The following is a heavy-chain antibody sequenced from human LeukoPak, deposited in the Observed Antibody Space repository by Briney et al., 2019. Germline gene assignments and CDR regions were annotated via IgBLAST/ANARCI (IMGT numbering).Heavy chain of an antibody. CDR2: ISAYNGNT. CDR3: ASWYYYDSSGYSTDAFDI. V-gene: IGHV1-18*01. J-gene: IGHJ3*02. D-gene: IGHD3-22*01. Sequence: ASVKVSCKASGYTFTSYGISWVRQAPGPGLEWMGWISAYNGNTNYAQKLQGRVTMTRDTSISTAYMELSRLRSDDTAVYYCASWYYYDSSGYSTDAFDIWGQGTMVTVSS. CDR1: GYTFTSYG.